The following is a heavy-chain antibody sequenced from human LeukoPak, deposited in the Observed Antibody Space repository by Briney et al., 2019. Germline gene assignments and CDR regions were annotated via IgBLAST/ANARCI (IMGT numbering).Heavy chain of an antibody. CDR1: GGSISSGGYY. CDR2: IYYSGST. J-gene: IGHJ4*02. CDR3: ASSKQLVLLFY. D-gene: IGHD6-13*01. V-gene: IGHV4-31*03. Sequence: SETLSLTCTVSGGSISSGGYYWSWIRQHPGKGLEWIGYIYYSGSTYYNPSLKSRVTISVDTSKNQFSLKLSSVTAADTAVYYCASSKQLVLLFYWGQGTLLTVSS.